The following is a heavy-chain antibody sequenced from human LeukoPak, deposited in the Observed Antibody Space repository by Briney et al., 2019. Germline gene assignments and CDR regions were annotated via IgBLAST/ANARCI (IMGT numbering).Heavy chain of an antibody. CDR3: ARGTDDYGGNSRLFDYY. CDR2: IYYSGST. CDR1: GGSISSSSYY. Sequence: PSETLSLTCTVSGGSISSSSYYWGWIRQPPGKGLEWIGSIYYSGSTYYNSSLKSRVTISVDTSKNQFSLKLSSVTAADTAVYYCARGTDDYGGNSRLFDYYWGQGTLVTVSS. J-gene: IGHJ4*02. V-gene: IGHV4-39*01. D-gene: IGHD4-23*01.